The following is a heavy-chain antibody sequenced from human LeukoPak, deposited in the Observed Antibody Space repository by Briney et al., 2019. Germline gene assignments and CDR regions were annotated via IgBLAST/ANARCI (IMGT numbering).Heavy chain of an antibody. D-gene: IGHD1-14*01. Sequence: PGGCLRLSCAASGFTFSSYWMHWVRQGPGKGLVWVSRINSDGSSTSYADSVKGRFTISRDNATNTLYLQMNSLRAEDTAVYYCARDKVTGTVREYYFDYWGQGTLVTVSS. J-gene: IGHJ4*02. CDR1: GFTFSSYW. CDR3: ARDKVTGTVREYYFDY. V-gene: IGHV3-74*01. CDR2: INSDGSST.